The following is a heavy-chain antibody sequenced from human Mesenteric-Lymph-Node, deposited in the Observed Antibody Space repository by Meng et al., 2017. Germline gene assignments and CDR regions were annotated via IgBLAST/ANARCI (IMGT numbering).Heavy chain of an antibody. J-gene: IGHJ4*02. CDR2: IKEDGSET. D-gene: IGHD5-12*01. CDR3: ARDDLGYLY. V-gene: IGHV3-7*01. CDR1: EFTFNTYW. Sequence: GESLKISCAASEFTFNTYWMSWVRQAPGKGLEWVANIKEDGSETYHVDSVKGRFTISRDNAKNSLYLQMNNLRVEDTGIYYCARDDLGYLYWGQETLVTVSS.